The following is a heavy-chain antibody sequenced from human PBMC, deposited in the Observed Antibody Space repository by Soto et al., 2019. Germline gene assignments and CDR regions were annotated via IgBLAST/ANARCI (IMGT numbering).Heavy chain of an antibody. V-gene: IGHV3-23*01. Sequence: LRLSCAAAGFAFSTYAMTWVRQAPGKGLEWVSVISGSGGSSYYAASVKGRFTISRDNSKNTLFLQMNGLRAEDTAVYYCAKVTKRAAAGRYEYYKYGMDVWGQGTTVTVSS. CDR2: ISGSGGSS. D-gene: IGHD6-13*01. J-gene: IGHJ6*02. CDR1: GFAFSTYA. CDR3: AKVTKRAAAGRYEYYKYGMDV.